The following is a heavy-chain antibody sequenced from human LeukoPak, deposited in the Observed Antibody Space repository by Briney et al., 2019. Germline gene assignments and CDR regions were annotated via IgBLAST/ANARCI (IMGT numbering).Heavy chain of an antibody. CDR3: AKVRVRGVIIVTNWFAP. CDR1: GFTFSSYA. Sequence: GGSLRLSCAASGFTFSSYAMSWVRQAPGKGLEWVSAISGSGGSTYYADSVKGRFTISRDNSKNTLYLQMNSLRAEDTAVYYCAKVRVRGVIIVTNWFAPWGQGTLVTVSS. CDR2: ISGSGGST. D-gene: IGHD3-10*01. V-gene: IGHV3-23*01. J-gene: IGHJ5*02.